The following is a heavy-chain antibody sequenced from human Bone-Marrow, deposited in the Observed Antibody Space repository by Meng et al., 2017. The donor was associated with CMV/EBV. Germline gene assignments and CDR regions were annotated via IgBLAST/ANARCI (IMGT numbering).Heavy chain of an antibody. D-gene: IGHD5-12*01. CDR2: INHSGST. V-gene: IGHV4-4*02. J-gene: IGHJ5*02. CDR3: ASRRGYSGYDRRGGWFDP. CDR1: GASISTNNW. Sequence: GSLRLSCTVSGASISTNNWWTWVRQTVGKGLEWIGEINHSGSTNYNPSLKSRVTISVDTSKNQFSLKLSSVTAADTAVYYCASRRGYSGYDRRGGWFDPWGQGTLVTVSS.